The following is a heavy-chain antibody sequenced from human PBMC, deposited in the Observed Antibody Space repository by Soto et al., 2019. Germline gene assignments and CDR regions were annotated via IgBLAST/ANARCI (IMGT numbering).Heavy chain of an antibody. D-gene: IGHD6-19*01. CDR3: ARDLRWLEYYFDY. Sequence: EVQLVESGGGLVQPGGSLRLSFAAFGFTFSTNGMSWARQAPGKWSEWVAKIRQEGSEKHYVDPVKGRLTISKDNAKNSLYLQMNSLRAEDTAVYYCARDLRWLEYYFDYWGQGTLVTVSS. CDR2: IRQEGSEK. CDR1: GFTFSTNG. J-gene: IGHJ4*02. V-gene: IGHV3-7*03.